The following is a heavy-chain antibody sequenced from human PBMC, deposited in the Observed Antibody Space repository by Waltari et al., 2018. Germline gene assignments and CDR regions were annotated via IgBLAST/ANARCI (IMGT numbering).Heavy chain of an antibody. D-gene: IGHD3-22*01. CDR3: ATGAAVVSMSGEDPNWFDP. J-gene: IGHJ5*02. CDR1: AGSITSTTYY. Sequence: HLQLQESGPGVVKPSETLSLTCTVSAGSITSTTYYWGWIRQPPGKGLEGIATIYSNGGTYYSPSLKSRVTISLDSSKKQSSLNLTSVTVADTAVYYCATGAAVVSMSGEDPNWFDPWGPGTLVTVSS. CDR2: IYSNGGT. V-gene: IGHV4-39*07.